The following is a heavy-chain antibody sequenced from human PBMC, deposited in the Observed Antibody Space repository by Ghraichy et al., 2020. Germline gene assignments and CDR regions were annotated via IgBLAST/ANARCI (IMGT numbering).Heavy chain of an antibody. CDR1: GGSFSGYY. J-gene: IGHJ6*02. CDR2: INHSGST. V-gene: IGHV4-34*01. D-gene: IGHD2-2*01. CDR3: ARDRARCSSTSCYLYYYYGMDV. Sequence: SETLSLTCAVYGGSFSGYYWSWIRQPPGKGLEWIGEINHSGSTNYNPSLKSRVTISVDTSKNQFSLKLSSVTAADTAVYYCARDRARCSSTSCYLYYYYGMDVWGQGTTVTVSS.